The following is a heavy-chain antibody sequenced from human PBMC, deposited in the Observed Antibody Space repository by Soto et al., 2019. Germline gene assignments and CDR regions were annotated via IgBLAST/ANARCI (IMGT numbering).Heavy chain of an antibody. CDR1: GGSISSYY. Sequence: SETLSLTCTVSGGSISSYYWNWIRQPAGKGLEWIGRIYASGSTNYNPSLRSRVTMSEETSKNQLSLKLSSVTAADTAVYYCARSAGGGGAGRFDYWGQGTQVTVSS. CDR2: IYASGST. V-gene: IGHV4-4*07. CDR3: ARSAGGGGAGRFDY. D-gene: IGHD3-16*01. J-gene: IGHJ4*02.